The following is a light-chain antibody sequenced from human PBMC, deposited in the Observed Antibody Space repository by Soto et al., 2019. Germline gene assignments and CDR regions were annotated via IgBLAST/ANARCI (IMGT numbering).Light chain of an antibody. Sequence: EIVKTQSPATLSVSLGERATLSCRASQSVSSNLAWYQQKPGQAPRLLIYGASTRATGIPARFSGSGSGTEFTLTISSLQSEDFAVYYCQQYNNWPYTFGQGTKLEIK. CDR1: QSVSSN. CDR3: QQYNNWPYT. J-gene: IGKJ2*01. CDR2: GAS. V-gene: IGKV3-15*01.